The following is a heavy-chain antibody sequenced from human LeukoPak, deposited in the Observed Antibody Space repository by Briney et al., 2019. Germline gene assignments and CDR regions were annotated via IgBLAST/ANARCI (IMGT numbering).Heavy chain of an antibody. CDR2: ISGSGTVT. D-gene: IGHD2-15*01. CDR1: GFTFSNHA. Sequence: GGSLRPSWAVSGFTFSNHAMNWVRQAPGKGLEWVSIISGSGTVTYYADSVKGRFTISRDNSKNTLYLQMNSLRAEDTAVYYCAKTSVGGGRIIGSGYFDNWGQGTLVTVSS. J-gene: IGHJ4*02. CDR3: AKTSVGGGRIIGSGYFDN. V-gene: IGHV3-23*01.